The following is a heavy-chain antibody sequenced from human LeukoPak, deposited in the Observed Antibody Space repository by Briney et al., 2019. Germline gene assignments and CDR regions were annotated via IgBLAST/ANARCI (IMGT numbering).Heavy chain of an antibody. J-gene: IGHJ4*02. CDR1: GFTFSSYA. D-gene: IGHD2-2*01. V-gene: IGHV3-23*01. CDR3: AKQGSKSQRYYFDY. CDR2: ISGSGGST. Sequence: GGSLRLSCAASGFTFSSYAVSWVRQAPGKGLEWVSAISGSGGSTYYADSVKGRFTISRDNSKNTLYLQMNSLRAEDTAVYYCAKQGSKSQRYYFDYWGQGTLVTVPS.